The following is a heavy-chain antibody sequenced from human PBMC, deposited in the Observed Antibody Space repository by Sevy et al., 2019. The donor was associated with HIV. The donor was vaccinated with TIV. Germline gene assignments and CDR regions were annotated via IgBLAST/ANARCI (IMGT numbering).Heavy chain of an antibody. Sequence: GGSLRLSCAASGFTFTNAWMNWVRQVPGKGLEWVGRIKSETYSGTTDYAAPVKGKLTISRDDSDNTLYLQMNILKTEDTAVYYCATDIGLQWGLLGARFFDSWGQGTLVTVSS. V-gene: IGHV3-15*07. J-gene: IGHJ4*02. CDR2: IKSETYSGTT. CDR3: ATDIGLQWGLLGARFFDS. D-gene: IGHD3-3*01. CDR1: GFTFTNAW.